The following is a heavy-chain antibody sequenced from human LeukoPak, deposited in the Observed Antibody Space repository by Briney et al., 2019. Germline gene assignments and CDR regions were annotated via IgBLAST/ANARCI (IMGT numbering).Heavy chain of an antibody. CDR1: GGSISSSSYY. Sequence: PSETLSLTCTVSGGSISSSSYYWGWVRQPPGKGLEWIGCMYYSGSTYYNPSLKSRVTISVDTSKNQFSLNLSSVTAADTAVYYCARLYYDSSGYYQICYFDYWGQGTLVTVSS. CDR3: ARLYYDSSGYYQICYFDY. CDR2: MYYSGST. V-gene: IGHV4-39*01. J-gene: IGHJ4*02. D-gene: IGHD3-22*01.